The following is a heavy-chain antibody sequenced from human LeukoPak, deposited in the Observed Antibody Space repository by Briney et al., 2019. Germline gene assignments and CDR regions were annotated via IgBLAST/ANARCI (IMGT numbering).Heavy chain of an antibody. V-gene: IGHV1-8*01. J-gene: IGHJ4*02. D-gene: IGHD3-10*01. CDR1: GYTFTSYD. CDR3: ARGLMVRGVIITYY. CDR2: MNPNSGNT. Sequence: GASVKVSCKASGYTFTSYDINWVRQATGQGLEWMGWMNPNSGNTGYAQKFQGRVTMTRNTSISTAYMELSSLRSEDTAVYYCARGLMVRGVIITYYWGQGTLVTVSS.